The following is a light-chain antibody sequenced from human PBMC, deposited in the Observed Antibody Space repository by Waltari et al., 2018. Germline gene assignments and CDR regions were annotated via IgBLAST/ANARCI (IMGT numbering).Light chain of an antibody. CDR2: GNN. J-gene: IGLJ3*02. CDR3: QSFDTSLSHGVV. CDR1: SPTTGAGHA. Sequence: QSILTQPPSVSGAPGQRVTIYCTGSSPTTGAGHAVHWYQEFPGTGPKLLIYGNNNRPSGVPDRFSGSKSGTSASLTITGLQAEDEADYYCQSFDTSLSHGVVFGGGTKVTVL. V-gene: IGLV1-40*02.